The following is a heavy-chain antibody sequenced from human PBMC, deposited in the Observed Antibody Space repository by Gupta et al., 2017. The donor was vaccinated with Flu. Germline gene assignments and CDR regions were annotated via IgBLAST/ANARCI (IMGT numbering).Heavy chain of an antibody. D-gene: IGHD4-17*01. Sequence: EVQMLESGGVLVQPGGDLSLSWAASGFTFRSYAMSLVRQAPGKGLEWVSAISGSGGSTYYADSVKGRFTISRDNSKNTLYLQMNSLRAEDTAVYYCAKGAYGDYADFDLWGRGTLVTVSS. CDR3: AKGAYGDYADFDL. CDR1: GFTFRSYA. CDR2: ISGSGGST. J-gene: IGHJ2*01. V-gene: IGHV3-23*01.